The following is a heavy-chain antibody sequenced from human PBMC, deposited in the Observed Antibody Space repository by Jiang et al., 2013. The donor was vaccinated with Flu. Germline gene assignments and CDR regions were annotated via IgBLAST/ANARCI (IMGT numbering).Heavy chain of an antibody. CDR3: AREKYYNWNYYYGMDV. Sequence: GAEVKKSGASVKVSCKASGYTFTSYYMHWVRQAPGQGLVWMGIINPSGGSTSYAPKFQGRVTMTRDTSTSTVYMQLSSLRSEDTAVYFCAREKYYNWNYYYGMDVWGQGTTVTVSS. D-gene: IGHD1-20*01. CDR2: INPSGGST. J-gene: IGHJ6*02. V-gene: IGHV1-46*01. CDR1: GYTFTSYY.